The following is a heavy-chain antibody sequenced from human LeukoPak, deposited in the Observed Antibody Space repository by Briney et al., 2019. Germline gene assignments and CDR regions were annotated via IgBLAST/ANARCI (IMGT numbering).Heavy chain of an antibody. D-gene: IGHD1-1*01. CDR3: TTHDPINRS. V-gene: IGHV3-15*01. CDR2: IKNKADGGTT. J-gene: IGHJ4*02. Sequence: GGSLKLSCAASAFTFSNAWMSWVRQPPGKGLEWVGRIKNKADGGTTDYAAPVKGRFTISRDGSKNTLYLQMNSLKTEDTAMYYCTTHDPINRSWGQGTLVTVSS. CDR1: AFTFSNAW.